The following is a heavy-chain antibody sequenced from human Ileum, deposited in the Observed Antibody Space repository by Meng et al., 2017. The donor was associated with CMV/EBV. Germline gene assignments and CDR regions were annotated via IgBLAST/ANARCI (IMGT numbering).Heavy chain of an antibody. J-gene: IGHJ4*02. V-gene: IGHV3-48*04. D-gene: IGHD3-3*01. CDR2: ISSSSSTI. Sequence: GESLKISCAVSGFTFSTYSMNWVRQAPGKGLEWVSYISSSSSTIYYADSVKGRFTISRDNAKSSLYLQMNSLRAEDTAVYYCARILEGCDYWGLGTLVTVSS. CDR1: GFTFSTYS. CDR3: ARILEGCDY.